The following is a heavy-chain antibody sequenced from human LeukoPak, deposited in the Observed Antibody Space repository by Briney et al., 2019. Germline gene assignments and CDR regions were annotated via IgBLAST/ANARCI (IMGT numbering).Heavy chain of an antibody. J-gene: IGHJ5*02. CDR1: GGSFSGYY. CDR2: INHGGST. V-gene: IGHV4-34*01. D-gene: IGHD3-3*01. Sequence: SETLSLTCAVYGGSFSGYYWRWIRQPPGKGLEWIGEINHGGSTNYNPSLKSRVTISVDTSKNQFSLKLSSVTAADTAVYYCARRPVITIPNWFDPWGQGILVTVSS. CDR3: ARRPVITIPNWFDP.